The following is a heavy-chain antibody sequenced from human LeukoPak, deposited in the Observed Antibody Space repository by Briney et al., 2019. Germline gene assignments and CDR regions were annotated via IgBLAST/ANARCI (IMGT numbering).Heavy chain of an antibody. V-gene: IGHV3-48*01. CDR1: GFTFSSYS. CDR3: ARSYGSGSYSQLFNY. CDR2: ISSGSGTI. D-gene: IGHD3-10*01. J-gene: IGHJ4*02. Sequence: GGSLRLSCAASGFTFSSYSMNWVRQAPGMGLEWVSYISSGSGTIYYADSVKGRFTSSRDNAKNSLDLQMNSLRAGDTAVYYCARSYGSGSYSQLFNYWGQGTLVTVSS.